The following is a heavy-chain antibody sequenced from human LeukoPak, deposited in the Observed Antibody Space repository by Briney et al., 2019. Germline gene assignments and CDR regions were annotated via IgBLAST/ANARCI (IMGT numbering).Heavy chain of an antibody. CDR2: IKLDGSEK. D-gene: IGHD6-13*01. CDR1: GFTFSSYW. CDR3: ARRPPYTSTWHVDY. J-gene: IGHJ4*02. Sequence: QAGGSLRLSCAASGFTFSSYWMSWVRQAPGKGLEWVANIKLDGSEKYYADSVKGRFTISRDNAKNSVYLQMNSLRAEDTAVYYCARRPPYTSTWHVDYWGQGTLVTVSS. V-gene: IGHV3-7*01.